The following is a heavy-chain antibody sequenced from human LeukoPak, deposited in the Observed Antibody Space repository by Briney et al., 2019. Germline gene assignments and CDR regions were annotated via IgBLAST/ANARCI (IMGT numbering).Heavy chain of an antibody. J-gene: IGHJ4*02. CDR2: IRYDGSNK. V-gene: IGHV3-30*02. Sequence: GGSLRLSCAASGFTFSSYGMHWVRQAPGKGLEWVAFIRYDGSNKYYADSVKGRFTISRDNSKNTLYLQMNSLRAEDTAVYYCASGGYYYFDYWGQGTLVTVSS. CDR1: GFTFSSYG. D-gene: IGHD2-15*01. CDR3: ASGGYYYFDY.